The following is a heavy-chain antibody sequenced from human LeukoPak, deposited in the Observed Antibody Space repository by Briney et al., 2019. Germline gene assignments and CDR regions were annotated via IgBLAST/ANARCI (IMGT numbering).Heavy chain of an antibody. D-gene: IGHD3-22*01. J-gene: IGHJ4*02. V-gene: IGHV3-66*01. Sequence: GGSLRLSCAASGFTVSSNYMSWVRQAPGKGLEWVSFIYSDNSTYYADSVKGRFSISRDNAKNTLYLQMNSLRAGDTAVYYCARGGRYDSSGYYLYWGQGTLVTVSS. CDR3: ARGGRYDSSGYYLY. CDR2: IYSDNST. CDR1: GFTVSSNY.